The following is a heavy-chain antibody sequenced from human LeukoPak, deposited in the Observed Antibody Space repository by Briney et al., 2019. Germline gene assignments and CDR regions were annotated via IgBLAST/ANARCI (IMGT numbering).Heavy chain of an antibody. V-gene: IGHV3-74*01. Sequence: GGSLRLSCAASGFTFISYGMQWVRQAPGKGLVWVSRINNGGVSTSYADSVRGRFTVTRDNGKNTLYLQMNSLRAEDTSVYYCARELPREVTLDYWVQGTLVTVSS. CDR3: ARELPREVTLDY. D-gene: IGHD2-21*02. CDR2: INNGGVST. J-gene: IGHJ4*02. CDR1: GFTFISYG.